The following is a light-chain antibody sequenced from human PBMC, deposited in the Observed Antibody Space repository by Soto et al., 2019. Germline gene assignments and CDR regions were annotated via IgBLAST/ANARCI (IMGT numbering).Light chain of an antibody. J-gene: IGLJ1*01. CDR3: QSYDSTLSGLYV. Sequence: QSVLTQPPSMSGAPGQRVTISCTGTSANIGAGYDVHWYQQLPGMAPKLLIYGNNKRPSGVPDRFSGSKSGTSASLAITGLQAKDEADYYCQSYDSTLSGLYVLGTGTKVTVL. CDR1: SANIGAGYD. CDR2: GNN. V-gene: IGLV1-40*01.